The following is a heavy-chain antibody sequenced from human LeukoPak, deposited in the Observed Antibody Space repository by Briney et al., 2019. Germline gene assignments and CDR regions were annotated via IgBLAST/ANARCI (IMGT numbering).Heavy chain of an antibody. CDR3: ARAVADKTFDY. Sequence: PSETLSLTCTVSGGSISTYYWSWIRQPPGKGLEWIGHLYNSGSTNYHPSLQSRVTISVDTSKNQFSLRLSSVTAADTAVYYCARAVADKTFDYWGPGTLVTVPS. CDR2: LYNSGST. J-gene: IGHJ4*02. CDR1: GGSISTYY. V-gene: IGHV4-59*08.